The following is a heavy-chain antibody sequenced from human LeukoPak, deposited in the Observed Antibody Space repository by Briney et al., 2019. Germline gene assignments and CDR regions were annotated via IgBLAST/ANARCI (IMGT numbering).Heavy chain of an antibody. D-gene: IGHD6-19*01. CDR1: GGSINSGTYY. V-gene: IGHV4-61*02. CDR3: ARGTLYSGWSYYFDY. CDR2: ISSTGST. Sequence: SETLSLTCTVSGGSINSGTYYWTWIRQPAGKGLEWIGRISSTGSTNYKPSLTSRLTISIDASKNQFSLRLSSVTAADTAMYYCARGTLYSGWSYYFDYWGQGSQVTVSS. J-gene: IGHJ4*02.